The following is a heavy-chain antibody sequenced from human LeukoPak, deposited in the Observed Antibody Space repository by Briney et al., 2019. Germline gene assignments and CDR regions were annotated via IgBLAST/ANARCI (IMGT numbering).Heavy chain of an antibody. J-gene: IGHJ3*02. CDR3: ARVGVVPVFDI. V-gene: IGHV4-61*01. D-gene: IGHD2-15*01. Sequence: SETLSLTCTVSGGSVGSGSYYWSWIRQPPGKGLEWIGYIYYSGSTNYNPSLKSRVTISVDTSKNLFSLKLSSVTAADTAVYYCARVGVVPVFDIWGQGTMVTVSS. CDR1: GGSVGSGSYY. CDR2: IYYSGST.